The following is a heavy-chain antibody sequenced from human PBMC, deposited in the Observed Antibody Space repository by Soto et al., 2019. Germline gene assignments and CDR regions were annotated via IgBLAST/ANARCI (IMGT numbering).Heavy chain of an antibody. CDR2: ISYDGSNK. J-gene: IGHJ4*02. V-gene: IGHV3-30*18. D-gene: IGHD1-26*01. CDR1: GFTFSSYG. CDR3: AKDVVGALYYFDY. Sequence: PGGSLRLSCAASGFTFSSYGMHWVRQAPGKGLEWVAVISYDGSNKYYADSVKGRFTISRDNSKNTLYLQMNSLRAEDTAVYYCAKDVVGALYYFDYWGQGTLVTVSS.